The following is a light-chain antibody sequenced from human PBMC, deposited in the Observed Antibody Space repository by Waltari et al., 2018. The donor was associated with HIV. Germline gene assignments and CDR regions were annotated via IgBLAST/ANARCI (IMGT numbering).Light chain of an antibody. CDR1: SSDVAAYKL. CDR2: EVS. V-gene: IGLV2-23*02. J-gene: IGLJ2*01. Sequence: SALTQPASVSGSPGQSITISCTRTSSDVAAYKLVSWYQQHPGKAPKLMIYEVSKRPSGVSDRFSGSKSGDTASLTISGLQAEDEADYYCCSYVSNVIFGGGTKLTVL. CDR3: CSYVSNVI.